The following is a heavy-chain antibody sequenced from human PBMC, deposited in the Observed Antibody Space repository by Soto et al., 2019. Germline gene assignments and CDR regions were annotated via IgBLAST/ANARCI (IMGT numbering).Heavy chain of an antibody. V-gene: IGHV1-69*06. CDR1: GGTVGSYT. CDR3: ARQKAMPPHFYSGMDV. Sequence: QVHLVQSGAEVKKPGSSVKVSCTASGGTVGSYTVTWVRQAPGQGLEWMGEIIPMFGTASYAQKFQGRVTLTADKSTTTAHMELSSLSSDDTAVYFCARQKAMPPHFYSGMDVWGQGTTVTVSS. J-gene: IGHJ6*02. CDR2: IIPMFGTA. D-gene: IGHD2-2*01.